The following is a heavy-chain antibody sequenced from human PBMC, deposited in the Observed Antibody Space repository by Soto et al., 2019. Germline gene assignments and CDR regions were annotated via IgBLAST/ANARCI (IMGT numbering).Heavy chain of an antibody. V-gene: IGHV4-61*01. D-gene: IGHD3-9*01. J-gene: IGHJ3*02. Sequence: SETLSLTCTVSGGSVSSGSYYWSWIRQPPGKGLEWIGYIYYSGSTNYNPSLKSRVTMSVDTSKNQFSLKLSSVTAADTAVYYCASPKNILTGLDAFDIWGQGTMVTVS. CDR1: GGSVSSGSYY. CDR2: IYYSGST. CDR3: ASPKNILTGLDAFDI.